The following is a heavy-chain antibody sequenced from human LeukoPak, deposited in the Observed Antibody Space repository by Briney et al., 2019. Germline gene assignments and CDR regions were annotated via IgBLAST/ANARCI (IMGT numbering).Heavy chain of an antibody. CDR1: GFTFSTYD. D-gene: IGHD3-10*01. Sequence: PGGSLRLSCAASGFTFSTYDMTWVRQAPGKGLEWVSTISGSGGSTFYADSVKGRFTISRDNSKNTLYLQMNSLRAEDTAVYYCARDSFKVVRGVICPPPYYMDVWGKGTTVTVSS. CDR2: ISGSGGST. V-gene: IGHV3-23*01. J-gene: IGHJ6*03. CDR3: ARDSFKVVRGVICPPPYYMDV.